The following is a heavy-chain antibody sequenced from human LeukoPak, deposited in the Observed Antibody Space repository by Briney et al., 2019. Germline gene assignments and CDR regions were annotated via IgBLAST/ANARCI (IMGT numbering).Heavy chain of an antibody. D-gene: IGHD6-13*01. J-gene: IGHJ3*01. CDR2: SYADGST. V-gene: IGHV3-74*01. CDR1: GSTLSGNS. Sequence: EPGGSLRLSCAASGSTLSGNSMNWARHAPGKGLVWVSSSYADGSTFYADSVKGRFTISRDNAKNTVYLQMNSLRGEDTAVYYCTGSGGNSCWGQGTMVTVS. CDR3: TGSGGNSC.